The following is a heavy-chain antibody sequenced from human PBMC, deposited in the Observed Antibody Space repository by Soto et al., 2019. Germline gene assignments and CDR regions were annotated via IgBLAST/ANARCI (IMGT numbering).Heavy chain of an antibody. J-gene: IGHJ6*02. Sequence: PGGSLRLSCVASGFNFNTYWMGWVRQAPGKGLEWVANIKQDGSEKYYGDSLRGRFTISRDNANNSLYLHMNSVRVEDTAVYSCARDRNVVVPAAIPYVDVWGQGTTVTVSS. D-gene: IGHD2-15*01. CDR1: GFNFNTYW. CDR3: ARDRNVVVPAAIPYVDV. V-gene: IGHV3-7*03. CDR2: IKQDGSEK.